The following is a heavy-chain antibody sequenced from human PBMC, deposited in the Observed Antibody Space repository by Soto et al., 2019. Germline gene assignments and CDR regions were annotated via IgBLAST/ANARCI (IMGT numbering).Heavy chain of an antibody. V-gene: IGHV3-23*01. CDR2: ISGSGGST. D-gene: IGHD3-16*02. J-gene: IGHJ4*02. CDR1: GFTFSSYA. Sequence: GSLRLSCAASGFTFSSYAMSWVRHAPGKGLEWVSAISGSGGSTYYADSVKGRFTISRDNSKNTLYLQMNSLRAEDTAVYYCAKDKMITFGGVIVTTCYFDYWGQGTLVTVSS. CDR3: AKDKMITFGGVIVTTCYFDY.